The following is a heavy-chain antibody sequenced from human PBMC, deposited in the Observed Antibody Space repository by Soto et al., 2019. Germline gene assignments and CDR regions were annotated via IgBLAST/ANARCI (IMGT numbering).Heavy chain of an antibody. D-gene: IGHD2-15*01. CDR2: INPSGGST. CDR1: GYTFTSYY. CDR3: ARLGGRSPSDY. Sequence: ASVKVCCKASGYTFTSYYMHWVRQAPGQGLEWMGIINPSGGSTSYAQKFQGRVTMTRDTSTSTVYMEPSSLRSEDTAVYYCARLGGRSPSDYWGQGTLVTVSS. J-gene: IGHJ4*02. V-gene: IGHV1-46*01.